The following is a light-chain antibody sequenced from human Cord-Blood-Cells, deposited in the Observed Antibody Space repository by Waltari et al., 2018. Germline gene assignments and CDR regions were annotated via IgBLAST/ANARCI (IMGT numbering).Light chain of an antibody. J-gene: IGKJ2*04. CDR3: QQRYSTLRS. Sequence: DIQMTKSPSSLSASVGDRVTITWRESQGISSYLNWYQQKPVKAPKLLIYAASILQSGVPSRLIGSGSGTDFTLTIISLQPEDFATNDGQQRYSTLRSFCQWTKLEIK. V-gene: IGKV1-39*01. CDR1: QGISSY. CDR2: AAS.